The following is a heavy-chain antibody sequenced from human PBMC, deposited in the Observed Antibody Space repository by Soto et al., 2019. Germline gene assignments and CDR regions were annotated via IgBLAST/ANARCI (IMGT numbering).Heavy chain of an antibody. CDR1: GFTFGNCW. D-gene: IGHD1-1*01. Sequence: GGSLRLSCAASGFTFGNCWMHWVRQAPGKGLVWVSRISDYGRINYADSVKDRFIISRDDARSELYLQLNDLRVEDTATYYCARGGLEPFDHWGQGALVTVSS. J-gene: IGHJ4*02. V-gene: IGHV3-74*01. CDR2: ISDYGRI. CDR3: ARGGLEPFDH.